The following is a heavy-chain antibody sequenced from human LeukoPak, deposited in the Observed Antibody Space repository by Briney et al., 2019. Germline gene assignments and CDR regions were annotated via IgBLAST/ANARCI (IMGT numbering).Heavy chain of an antibody. V-gene: IGHV3-21*01. D-gene: IGHD1-26*01. Sequence: GGSLRLSCEASGFSFSSYNMDWVRQTPGKGLEWISSITTSSTYTFYADSVKGRFTISRDNARNSLYLQMNSLTAEDTAVYYCARDPYSGTYGDTYYYYMDVWGKGTTVTISS. J-gene: IGHJ6*03. CDR3: ARDPYSGTYGDTYYYYMDV. CDR2: ITTSSTYT. CDR1: GFSFSSYN.